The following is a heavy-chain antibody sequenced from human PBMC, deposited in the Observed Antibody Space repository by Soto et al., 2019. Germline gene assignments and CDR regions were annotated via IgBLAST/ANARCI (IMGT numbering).Heavy chain of an antibody. CDR1: GYTFTSYD. CDR3: ARVRTEGYCSGGSCYPNWFDP. V-gene: IGHV1-8*01. Sequence: QVQLVQSGAEVKKPGASVKVSCKASGYTFTSYDINWVRQATGQGREWMGWMNPNSGNTGYAQKFQGRVTMTRNTSISTAYMELSSLRSEDTAVYYCARVRTEGYCSGGSCYPNWFDPWGQGTLVTVSS. CDR2: MNPNSGNT. J-gene: IGHJ5*02. D-gene: IGHD2-15*01.